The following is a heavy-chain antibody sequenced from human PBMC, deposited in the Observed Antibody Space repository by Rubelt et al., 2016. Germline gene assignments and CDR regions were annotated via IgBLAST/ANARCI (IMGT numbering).Heavy chain of an antibody. J-gene: IGHJ4*02. V-gene: IGHV3-23*01. Sequence: EVQLLESGGGLVQPGGSLRLSCAASGFTFSSYAMSWVRQAPGKGLEWVSAISSGGSTYYADSVKGRFTISRDNAKNSLYLQMNSRRAEDTAVYYCATLGYCSGGSCYSSDYWGQGTLVTVSS. CDR3: ATLGYCSGGSCYSSDY. D-gene: IGHD2-15*01. CDR1: GFTFSSYA. CDR2: ISSGGST.